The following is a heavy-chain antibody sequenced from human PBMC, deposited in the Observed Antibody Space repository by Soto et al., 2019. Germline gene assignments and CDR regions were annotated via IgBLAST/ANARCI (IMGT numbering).Heavy chain of an antibody. D-gene: IGHD3-3*01. CDR2: TYYRSRWNN. J-gene: IGHJ6*02. Sequence: SQTLSLTCAISGDTVSSKTAAWNWIRQSPSRGLEWLGRTYYRSRWNNDYAESVKSRIIINPDTSKNQFSLQLNSVTPEDTAVYYCSRDFYDFGGYNYGMDVWGQGTTVTVSS. V-gene: IGHV6-1*01. CDR1: GDTVSSKTAA. CDR3: SRDFYDFGGYNYGMDV.